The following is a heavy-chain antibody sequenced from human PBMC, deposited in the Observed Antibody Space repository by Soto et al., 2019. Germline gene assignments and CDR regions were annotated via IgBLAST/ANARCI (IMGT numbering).Heavy chain of an antibody. CDR2: INSDGSTT. CDR3: ARQANYGLDV. CDR1: GFTISSYW. V-gene: IGHV3-74*01. Sequence: EVQLVESGGGLVQPGGSLRVSCAASGFTISSYWMHWVRQAPGKGLVWVSRINSDGSTTTYADSVKGRFTISRDNTKNTLYLQMNSLTAEDTAVYYCARQANYGLDVWGQGTTVPVSS. J-gene: IGHJ6*02.